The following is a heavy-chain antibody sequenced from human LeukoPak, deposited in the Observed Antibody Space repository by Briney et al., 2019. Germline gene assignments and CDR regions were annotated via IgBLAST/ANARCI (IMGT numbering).Heavy chain of an antibody. CDR3: ARSLTVAREYNYGYGY. CDR1: GYSFPTYW. Sequence: PGESLKISCKGCGYSFPTYWIGWVRQMPGKGLEWMGIIYPGDSDTRYSPSFQGQVTISADKSISTAYLQWSSLKASDTAMYYCARSLTVAREYNYGYGYWGQGTLVTVSS. V-gene: IGHV5-51*01. D-gene: IGHD5-18*01. CDR2: IYPGDSDT. J-gene: IGHJ4*02.